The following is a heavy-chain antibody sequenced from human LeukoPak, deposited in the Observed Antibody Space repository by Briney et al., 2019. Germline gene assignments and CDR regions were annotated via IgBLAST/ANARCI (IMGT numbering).Heavy chain of an antibody. D-gene: IGHD3-10*02. CDR2: ISSGGDTI. J-gene: IGHJ6*04. CDR1: GFTFSSHE. Sequence: GGSPRLSCVGAGFTFSSHEMHWVRQAPGKGPEWVSYISSGGDTIYYADSVKGRFTISRDNAKNSLYLQMNSLRAEDTAVYYCAELGITMIGGVWGKGTTVTISS. CDR3: AELGITMIGGV. V-gene: IGHV3-48*03.